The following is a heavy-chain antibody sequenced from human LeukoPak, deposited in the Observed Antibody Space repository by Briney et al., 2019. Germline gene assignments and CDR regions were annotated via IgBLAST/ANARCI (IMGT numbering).Heavy chain of an antibody. D-gene: IGHD1-1*01. V-gene: IGHV3-53*01. CDR2: IYSGGST. Sequence: PGGSLRLSCAASGFTFSSYGMHWVRQAPGKGLEWVSVIYSGGSTDYADSVKGRFTISRDNLKNTLYLQMNSLRAEDTAVYYCARGPAGYNWGQGTLVTFSS. CDR3: ARGPAGYN. J-gene: IGHJ4*02. CDR1: GFTFSSYG.